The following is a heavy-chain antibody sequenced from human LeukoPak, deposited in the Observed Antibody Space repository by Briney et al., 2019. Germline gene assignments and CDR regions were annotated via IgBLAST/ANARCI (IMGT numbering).Heavy chain of an antibody. CDR2: ISGSGGST. J-gene: IGHJ4*02. CDR1: GFTFSSYA. V-gene: IGHV3-23*01. Sequence: GGSLRLSCAASGFTFSSYAMSWVRQAPGKGLEWVSAISGSGGSTYYADSVKGRFTISRDNSKNTLYLQMNSLRAEDTAVYYCAKTEISTHYYGSGSYPDYWGREPWSPSPQ. CDR3: AKTEISTHYYGSGSYPDY. D-gene: IGHD3-10*01.